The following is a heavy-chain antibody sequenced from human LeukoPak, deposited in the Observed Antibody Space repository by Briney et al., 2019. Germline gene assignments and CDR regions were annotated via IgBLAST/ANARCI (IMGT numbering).Heavy chain of an antibody. CDR3: ARAPMGSLPFQSPNDAFDI. CDR2: IYYSGST. D-gene: IGHD2-15*01. Sequence: SETLSLTCTVSGGSISSSSYYWGWIRQPPGKGLEWIGSIYYSGSTYYNPSLKSRVTISVDTSKNQFSLKLSSVTAADTAVYYCARAPMGSLPFQSPNDAFDIWGQGTMVTVSS. V-gene: IGHV4-39*07. CDR1: GGSISSSSYY. J-gene: IGHJ3*02.